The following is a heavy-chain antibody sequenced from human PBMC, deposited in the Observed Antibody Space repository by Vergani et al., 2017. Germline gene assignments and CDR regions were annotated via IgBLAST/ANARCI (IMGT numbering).Heavy chain of an antibody. CDR1: GFTFSSYA. Sequence: EVQLLESGGGLVQPGGSLRLSCAASGFTFSSYAMSWVRQAPGKGLEWVSAISGSGGSTYDADSVKGRFTISRDNSKNTLSRQMNSLRAEDTAVYYCAKARRVASSWPVYCFDYWGQGTLVTVSS. D-gene: IGHD6-13*01. CDR2: ISGSGGST. V-gene: IGHV3-23*01. CDR3: AKARRVASSWPVYCFDY. J-gene: IGHJ4*02.